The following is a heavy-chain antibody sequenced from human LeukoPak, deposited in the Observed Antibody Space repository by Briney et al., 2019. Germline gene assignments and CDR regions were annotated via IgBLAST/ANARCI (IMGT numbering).Heavy chain of an antibody. Sequence: GASLRLSCAASGFIFSNYAMSWVRQAPGKGLEWVSSISSSSSYIYYADSVKGRFTISRDNAKNSLYLQMNSLRAEDTAVYYCARWVEMVRGVFYYGMDVWGKGTTVTVSS. V-gene: IGHV3-21*01. CDR3: ARWVEMVRGVFYYGMDV. J-gene: IGHJ6*04. D-gene: IGHD3-10*01. CDR2: ISSSSSYI. CDR1: GFIFSNYA.